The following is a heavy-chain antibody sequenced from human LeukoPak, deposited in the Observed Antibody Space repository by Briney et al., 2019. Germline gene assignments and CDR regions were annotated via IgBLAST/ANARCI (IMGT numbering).Heavy chain of an antibody. J-gene: IGHJ4*02. CDR3: ARPNIVVVVAAMDY. Sequence: GRSLRLSCAASGFTFSSYAMHWVRQAPGKGLEWVAVISYDGSNKYYADSVKGRFTISRGNSKNTLYLQMNSLRAEDTAVYYCARPNIVVVVAAMDYWGQGTLVTVSS. D-gene: IGHD2-15*01. CDR1: GFTFSSYA. V-gene: IGHV3-30-3*01. CDR2: ISYDGSNK.